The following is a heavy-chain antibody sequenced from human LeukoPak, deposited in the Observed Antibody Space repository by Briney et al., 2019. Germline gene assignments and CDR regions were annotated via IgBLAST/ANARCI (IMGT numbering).Heavy chain of an antibody. D-gene: IGHD3-9*01. CDR3: ARVLRYFDWLSDY. Sequence: GGSLRLSCAASGFTFSSYWMSWVRQAPGKGLEWVANIKQDGSEKYYVDSVKGRFTISRDNAKNSLYLQMNSLRVEDTAVYYCARVLRYFDWLSDYWGQGTLVTVSS. CDR2: IKQDGSEK. J-gene: IGHJ4*02. V-gene: IGHV3-7*01. CDR1: GFTFSSYW.